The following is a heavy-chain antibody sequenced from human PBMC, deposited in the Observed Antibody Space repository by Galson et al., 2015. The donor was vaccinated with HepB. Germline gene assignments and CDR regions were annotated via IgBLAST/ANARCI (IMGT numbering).Heavy chain of an antibody. CDR2: INSDGSTT. CDR1: GFTFSSYW. V-gene: IGHV3-74*01. J-gene: IGHJ5*02. Sequence: SLRLSCAASGFTFSSYWMHWVRQAPGKGLVWVPRINSDGSTTTYADSVKGRFTISRDNAKNTLYLQMNSLRAEDTAVYYCARVPLGVVPQSANWFDPWGQGTLVTVSS. D-gene: IGHD3-16*01. CDR3: ARVPLGVVPQSANWFDP.